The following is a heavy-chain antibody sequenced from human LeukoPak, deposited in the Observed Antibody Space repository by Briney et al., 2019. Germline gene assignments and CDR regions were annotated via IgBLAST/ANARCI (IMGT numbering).Heavy chain of an antibody. CDR3: ANEFWGVVPAANLES. J-gene: IGHJ4*02. CDR1: GFTVSSNY. V-gene: IGHV3-23*01. Sequence: PGGSLRLSCAASGFTVSSNYMSWVRQAPGKGLEWVSAISGSGGSTYSADSVKGRFTISRHDSKNTLYLQMNSLRAEVTAVYYCANEFWGVVPAANLESWGQGTLVTVSS. D-gene: IGHD2-2*01. CDR2: ISGSGGST.